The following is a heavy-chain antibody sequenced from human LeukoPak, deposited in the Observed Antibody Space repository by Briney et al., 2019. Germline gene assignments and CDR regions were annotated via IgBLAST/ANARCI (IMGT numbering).Heavy chain of an antibody. Sequence: GASVKVSCKASGYTFTSYYMHWVRQAPGQGLEWMGIINPSGGSTSYAQKFQGRVTMTRDTSTSAVYMELSSLRSEDTAVYYCAREITMVRGVIPDNWFDPWGQGTLVTVSS. D-gene: IGHD3-10*01. J-gene: IGHJ5*02. V-gene: IGHV1-46*01. CDR1: GYTFTSYY. CDR3: AREITMVRGVIPDNWFDP. CDR2: INPSGGST.